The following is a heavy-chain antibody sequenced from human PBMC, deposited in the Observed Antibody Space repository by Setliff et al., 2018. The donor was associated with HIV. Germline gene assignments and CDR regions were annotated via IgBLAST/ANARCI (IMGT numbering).Heavy chain of an antibody. V-gene: IGHV4-39*01. CDR1: GGSITSSSYY. CDR3: ARHPSNLDWLDP. Sequence: SETLSLTCTVSGGSITSSSYYWGWIRQPPGKGPEWIGSIYYSGTTYYNSSLQSRVTISVDTSKNQFSLKVNSVTAADTAVYYCARHPSNLDWLDPWGQGTLVTVSS. J-gene: IGHJ5*02. CDR2: IYYSGTT.